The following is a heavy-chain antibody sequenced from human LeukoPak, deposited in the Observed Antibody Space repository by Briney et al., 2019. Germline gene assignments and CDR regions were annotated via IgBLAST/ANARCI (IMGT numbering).Heavy chain of an antibody. J-gene: IGHJ4*02. CDR2: IYYSGST. V-gene: IGHV4-59*13. D-gene: IGHD3-22*01. CDR3: ARVVDYDSSGYFRYYFDY. CDR1: GGSISSYY. Sequence: SETLSLTCTVSGGSISSYYWSWIRQPPGKGLEWIGYIYYSGSTNYNPSLKSRVTISVDTSKNQFSLKLSSVTAADTAVYYCARVVDYDSSGYFRYYFDYWGQGTLVTVSS.